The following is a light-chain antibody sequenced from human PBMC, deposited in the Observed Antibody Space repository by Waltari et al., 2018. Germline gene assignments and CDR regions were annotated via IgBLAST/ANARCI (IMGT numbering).Light chain of an antibody. CDR1: QSISNS. CDR3: QQRADWLS. Sequence: EIVLTQSPATLSLSPGERATLSCRASQSISNSLAWYQQKPGQAPRLLIYDASNRATGVPARFSGSGSVTDFTLTISSLEPEDFAVYYCQQRADWLSFGGGTKVEIK. V-gene: IGKV3-11*01. CDR2: DAS. J-gene: IGKJ4*01.